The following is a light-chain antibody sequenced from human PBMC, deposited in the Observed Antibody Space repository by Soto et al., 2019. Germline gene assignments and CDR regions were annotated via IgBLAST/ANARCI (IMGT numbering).Light chain of an antibody. J-gene: IGLJ1*01. Sequence: SVLTQPASVSGSPGQSITISCTGTRNDIGDYSFVSWYQQHPGKVPKLLIYEVSDRPSGISSRFSGSKSGNTASLTISGLQAEDEAHYYCSSYTGTYTYVFGTGTKVTVL. CDR3: SSYTGTYTYV. CDR2: EVS. CDR1: RNDIGDYSF. V-gene: IGLV2-14*01.